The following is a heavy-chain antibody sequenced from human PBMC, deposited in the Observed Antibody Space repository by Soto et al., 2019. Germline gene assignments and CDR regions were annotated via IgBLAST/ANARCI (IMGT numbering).Heavy chain of an antibody. Sequence: QLQLQESGPGLVKPSETLSLTCTVSGGSIGGSNFYWVWVRQPPGKGLEWIGSIFWSGSTSYYSPSLKSRATISIDWAKNQFSLKLTSATAADTALYFCASSGFGDRRIGLDLWGQGTTVTVSS. CDR3: ASSGFGDRRIGLDL. CDR2: IFWSGSTS. D-gene: IGHD3-16*01. J-gene: IGHJ6*02. V-gene: IGHV4-39*01. CDR1: GGSIGGSNFY.